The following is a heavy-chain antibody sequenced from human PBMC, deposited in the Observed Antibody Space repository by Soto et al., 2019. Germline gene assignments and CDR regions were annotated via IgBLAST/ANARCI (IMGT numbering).Heavy chain of an antibody. D-gene: IGHD3-22*01. CDR3: ARYSFDSSGYSNCFDP. V-gene: IGHV4-31*11. CDR2: IHYSGLT. CDR1: GGSITSGAYY. Sequence: SATLYPTCAVSGGSITSGAYYWTWNRQHPGKVLEWIAYIHYSGLTYYNPSLKSRVTISVDTSNNHFSLKLSSVTAADTAVYSCARYSFDSSGYSNCFDPWGQGTLVTVSS. J-gene: IGHJ5*02.